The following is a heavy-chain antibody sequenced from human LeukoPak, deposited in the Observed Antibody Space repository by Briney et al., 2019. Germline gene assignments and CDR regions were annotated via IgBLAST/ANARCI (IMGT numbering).Heavy chain of an antibody. CDR2: ISSSGSTI. V-gene: IGHV3-11*01. J-gene: IGHJ5*02. CDR1: GFTFSYYY. CDR3: ARVGYSSGWYLFDP. D-gene: IGHD6-19*01. Sequence: GGSLSLSCAASGFTFSYYYMSWIRQAPGKGLEWGSYISSSGSTIYYADSVKGRFTISRDNAKNSLYLQMNSLRAEDTAVYYCARVGYSSGWYLFDPWGQGTLVTVSS.